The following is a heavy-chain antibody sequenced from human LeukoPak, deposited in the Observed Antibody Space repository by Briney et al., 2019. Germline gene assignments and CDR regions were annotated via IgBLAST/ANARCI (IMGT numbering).Heavy chain of an antibody. J-gene: IGHJ4*02. D-gene: IGHD4-17*01. CDR2: INHSGST. CDR1: GGSFSGYY. V-gene: IGHV4-34*01. Sequence: SETLSLTCAVYGGSFSGYYWSWIRQPPGKGLEWIGEINHSGSTNYNPSLKSRVTISVGTSKNQFSLKLSSVTAADTAVYYCARLSVGDYDYWGQGTLVTVSS. CDR3: ARLSVGDYDY.